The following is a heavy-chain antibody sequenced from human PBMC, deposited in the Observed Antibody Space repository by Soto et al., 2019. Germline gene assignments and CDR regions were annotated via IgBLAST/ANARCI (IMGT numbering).Heavy chain of an antibody. CDR2: ISGGGDRT. CDR3: ARKVLGSTSRPDWWYFDL. CDR1: GFTFINYA. Sequence: EVQLLESGGGLVQPGGSLRLSCVGSGFTFINYAMNWVRQTPGKGLEWVSTISGGGDRTFDADTVKGRFTISRDNSKNTVNLQMNSLRAADTAVYYCARKVLGSTSRPDWWYFDLWGRGTLVPVSS. D-gene: IGHD2-2*01. V-gene: IGHV3-23*01. J-gene: IGHJ2*01.